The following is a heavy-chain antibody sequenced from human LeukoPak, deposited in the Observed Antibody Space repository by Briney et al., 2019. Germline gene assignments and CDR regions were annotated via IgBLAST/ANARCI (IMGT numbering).Heavy chain of an antibody. V-gene: IGHV3-7*01. Sequence: GGSLRLSCAASGFMFSNHWMTWVRQAPGKGLEWVANIKQDGSETYYMDYVKGRFTISRDNAKNSLHLQMDSLRAEDTAVYYCARDRSIHPYPEVILDFWGQGALVTVSS. D-gene: IGHD3-10*01. CDR2: IKQDGSET. CDR3: ARDRSIHPYPEVILDF. J-gene: IGHJ4*02. CDR1: GFMFSNHW.